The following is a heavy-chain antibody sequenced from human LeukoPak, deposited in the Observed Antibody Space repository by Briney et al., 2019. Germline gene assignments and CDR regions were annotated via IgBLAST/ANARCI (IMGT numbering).Heavy chain of an antibody. V-gene: IGHV4-38-2*01. Sequence: SETLSLTCAVSGYSISSGYYWGWIRQPPGKGLEWMGSIYHSGSTYYNPSLKSRVTISVDTSKNQFSLKLSSVTAADTAVYYCAGRGFWSGYSDYWGQGTLVTVSS. CDR1: GYSISSGYY. J-gene: IGHJ4*02. CDR3: AGRGFWSGYSDY. D-gene: IGHD3-3*01. CDR2: IYHSGST.